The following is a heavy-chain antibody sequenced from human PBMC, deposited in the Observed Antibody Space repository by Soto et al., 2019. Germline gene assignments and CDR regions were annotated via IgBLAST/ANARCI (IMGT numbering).Heavy chain of an antibody. CDR1: GFTFGAYT. J-gene: IGHJ4*02. D-gene: IGHD3-3*01. CDR3: ARDTFGGAYDFLH. CDR2: ISSGGST. Sequence: QMQLVESGGGVVQPGRSLRLSCAASGFTFGAYTMHWVRQAPGKGLEWVAVISSGGSTYYADSVKGRFTISRDNSKNTLYLEMNSLRAEDTAVYYCARDTFGGAYDFLHGGQGTLVTVSS. V-gene: IGHV3-30*14.